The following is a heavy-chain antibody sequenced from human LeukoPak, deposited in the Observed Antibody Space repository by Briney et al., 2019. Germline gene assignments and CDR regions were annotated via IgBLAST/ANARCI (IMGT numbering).Heavy chain of an antibody. J-gene: IGHJ5*02. V-gene: IGHV3-23*01. Sequence: GGSLRLSCAASGFTFSRSWMTWVRQAPGKGLEWVSAISGSGGATHYADSVKGRFTISRDNSKNTLYLQMNSLRAEDTAVYYCAKDRHAPGRYCSSTTCFPFDPWGQGTLVTVSS. CDR2: ISGSGGAT. CDR3: AKDRHAPGRYCSSTTCFPFDP. D-gene: IGHD2-2*01. CDR1: GFTFSRSW.